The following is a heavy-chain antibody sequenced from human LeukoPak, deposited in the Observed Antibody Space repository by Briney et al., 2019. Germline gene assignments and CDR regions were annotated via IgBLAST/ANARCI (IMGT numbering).Heavy chain of an antibody. D-gene: IGHD3-22*01. CDR1: GGSISSSSYY. Sequence: PSETLSLTCTVSGGSISSSSYYWGWIRQPPGKGLEWIGSIYHSGSTYYNPSLKSRVTISVDTSKNQFSLKLSSVTAADTAVYYCARLTYYYDSSGFSGHFDYWGQGTLVTVSS. V-gene: IGHV4-39*07. CDR2: IYHSGST. CDR3: ARLTYYYDSSGFSGHFDY. J-gene: IGHJ4*02.